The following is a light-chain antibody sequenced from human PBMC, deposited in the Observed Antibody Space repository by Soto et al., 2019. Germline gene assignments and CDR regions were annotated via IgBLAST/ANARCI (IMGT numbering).Light chain of an antibody. V-gene: IGKV1-5*01. CDR1: QSISSW. CDR2: DAS. Sequence: DIQMTQSPSTLSASVGDRVTITCRASQSISSWLAWYQQKPGKAPKLLIYDASSLESGLTSRFSGSGSGTEFTLTISSLQPDAFATYYCHQYNSYSWTFGQGTEVEIK. J-gene: IGKJ1*01. CDR3: HQYNSYSWT.